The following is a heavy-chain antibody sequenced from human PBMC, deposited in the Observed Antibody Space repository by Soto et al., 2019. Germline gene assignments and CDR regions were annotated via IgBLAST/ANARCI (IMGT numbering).Heavy chain of an antibody. Sequence: QVQLVQSGAEVKKPGASVKVSCKASGYTFTSYGISWVRQAPGQGREWMGWISAYNGNTNYAQKLQGRVTMTTDTSTSTAYMELRSLRSDDTAVYYCARFVVADDYYYYGMDVWGQGTTVPVSS. V-gene: IGHV1-18*04. J-gene: IGHJ6*02. CDR3: ARFVVADDYYYYGMDV. CDR2: ISAYNGNT. CDR1: GYTFTSYG. D-gene: IGHD6-13*01.